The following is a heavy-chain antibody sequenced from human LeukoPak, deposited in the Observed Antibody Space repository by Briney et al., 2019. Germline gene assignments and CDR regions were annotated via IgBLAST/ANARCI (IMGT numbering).Heavy chain of an antibody. CDR3: ARARWCSSTSCYFAAFDV. CDR1: GFTFSSYE. J-gene: IGHJ3*01. Sequence: PGGSLRLSCAASGFTFSSYEMNWVRQAPRKGLERVSYISSSGSTIYYADSVKGRFTISRDNAKNSLYLQMNSLRAEDTAVYYCARARWCSSTSCYFAAFDVWGQGTMVTVSS. CDR2: ISSSGSTI. V-gene: IGHV3-48*03. D-gene: IGHD2-2*01.